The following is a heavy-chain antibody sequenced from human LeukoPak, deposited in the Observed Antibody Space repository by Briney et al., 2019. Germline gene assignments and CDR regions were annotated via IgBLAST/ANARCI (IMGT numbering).Heavy chain of an antibody. J-gene: IGHJ4*02. CDR3: ARGPYGTGSHFDF. V-gene: IGHV1-8*02. Sequence: VSVKVSCKASGSIFSSYGINWVRQATGQGLEWMGWMNPNSGDTGYTQRFQGRVTMTRDTSISTAYMELSSLRSEDTAVYYCARGPYGTGSHFDFWGQGTLVTVSS. CDR2: MNPNSGDT. CDR1: GSIFSSYG. D-gene: IGHD3-10*01.